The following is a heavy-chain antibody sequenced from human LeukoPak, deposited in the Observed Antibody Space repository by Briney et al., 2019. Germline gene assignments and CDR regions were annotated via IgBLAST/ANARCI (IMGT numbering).Heavy chain of an antibody. CDR1: GGSISSYY. D-gene: IGHD4-17*01. CDR2: IYYSGST. J-gene: IGHJ4*02. Sequence: PSETLSLTCTVSGGSISSYYWSWIRQPPGKGLEWIGYIYYSGSTNYNPSLKSRVTISVDTSKNQFSLKLSSVTAADTAVYYCARIRVTTVSGPFDYWGQGTLVTVSS. CDR3: ARIRVTTVSGPFDY. V-gene: IGHV4-59*01.